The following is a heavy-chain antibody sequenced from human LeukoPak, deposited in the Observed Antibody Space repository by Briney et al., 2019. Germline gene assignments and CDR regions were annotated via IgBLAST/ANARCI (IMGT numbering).Heavy chain of an antibody. CDR1: GYTFTNYG. V-gene: IGHV1-18*01. Sequence: ASVTVSFKASGYTFTNYGIIWVRQAPGQGLEWMGWISAYNGNTNYAQKLQGRVTMTTDTSTSTAYMELRSLRSDDTAVYYCARVVSSSENYYDSSVKSGWFDPWGQGTLVTVSS. CDR3: ARVVSSSENYYDSSVKSGWFDP. CDR2: ISAYNGNT. J-gene: IGHJ5*02. D-gene: IGHD3-22*01.